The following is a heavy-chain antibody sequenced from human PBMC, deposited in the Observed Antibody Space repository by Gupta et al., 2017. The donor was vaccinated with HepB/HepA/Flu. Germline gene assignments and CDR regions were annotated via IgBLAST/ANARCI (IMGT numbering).Heavy chain of an antibody. V-gene: IGHV3-23*01. CDR2: ISGSGGST. Sequence: EVQLLASGGGLVWPGGSLRLSCADLGVHFCNYAMSWVRQAPGKGLEWVSVISGSGGSTDYADSVKGRFTISRDNSKKTLHLQMNSLRAEDTALYYCAKDLPDDYDSSAYYPADYWGQGTLVTVSS. J-gene: IGHJ4*02. CDR3: AKDLPDDYDSSAYYPADY. D-gene: IGHD3-22*01. CDR1: GVHFCNYA.